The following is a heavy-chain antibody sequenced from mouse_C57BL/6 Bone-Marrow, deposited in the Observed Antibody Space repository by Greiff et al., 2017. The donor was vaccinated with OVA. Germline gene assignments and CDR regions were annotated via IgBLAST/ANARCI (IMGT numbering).Heavy chain of an antibody. CDR3: ARSPMDY. CDR2: IDPSDSYT. V-gene: IGHV1-69*01. CDR1: GYTFTSYW. J-gene: IGHJ4*01. Sequence: QVQLQQPGAELVMPGASVKLSCKASGYTFTSYWLHWVKQRPGQGLEWIGEIDPSDSYTNYNQKFKGKSPLTVDKSSSTAYMQLSSLTSEDSAVYYCARSPMDYWGQGTSVTVSA.